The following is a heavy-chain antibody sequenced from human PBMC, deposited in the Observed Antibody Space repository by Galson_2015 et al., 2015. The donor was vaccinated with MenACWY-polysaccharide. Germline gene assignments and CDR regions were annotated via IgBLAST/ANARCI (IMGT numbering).Heavy chain of an antibody. CDR1: GYNFNSYD. V-gene: IGHV1-8*01. Sequence: SVKVSCKASGYNFNSYDINWVRRATGQGLEWMGWMNPNSGNTGYAQKLQGRVTMTRDTSINTAYMELSSLTSEDTAVYYCARWTSRGNPDGYLDYWGHGTQVTASS. D-gene: IGHD2/OR15-2a*01. CDR2: MNPNSGNT. CDR3: ARWTSRGNPDGYLDY. J-gene: IGHJ4*01.